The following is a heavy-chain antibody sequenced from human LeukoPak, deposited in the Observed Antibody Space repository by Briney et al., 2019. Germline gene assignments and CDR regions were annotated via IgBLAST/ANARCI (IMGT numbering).Heavy chain of an antibody. Sequence: ASVKVSCKASGGTFSSYAISWVRQAPGQGLEWMGGIIPIFGTANYAQKFQGRVTITADESTSTAYMELSSLRSEDTAVYYCARGGYSYGYAYWGQGTLSPSPQ. V-gene: IGHV1-69*13. D-gene: IGHD5-18*01. CDR1: GGTFSSYA. J-gene: IGHJ4*02. CDR2: IIPIFGTA. CDR3: ARGGYSYGYAY.